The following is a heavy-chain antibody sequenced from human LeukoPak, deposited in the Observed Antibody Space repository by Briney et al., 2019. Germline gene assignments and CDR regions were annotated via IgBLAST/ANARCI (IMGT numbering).Heavy chain of an antibody. Sequence: SETLSLTCAVYGGSFSGYYWSWIRQPPGKGLEWIGEINHSGSTNYNPSLKSRVTISVDTSKNQFSLKLSSVTAADTAVYYCARDDPDYYDSSGYPNFDYWGQGTLVTVSS. CDR2: INHSGST. V-gene: IGHV4-34*01. J-gene: IGHJ4*02. CDR3: ARDDPDYYDSSGYPNFDY. D-gene: IGHD3-22*01. CDR1: GGSFSGYY.